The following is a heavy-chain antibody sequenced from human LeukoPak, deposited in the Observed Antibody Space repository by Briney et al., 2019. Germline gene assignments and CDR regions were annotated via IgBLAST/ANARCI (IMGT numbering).Heavy chain of an antibody. CDR3: ARTHGSGSYYFS. Sequence: AGGSLRLSCGASGFTFSDYYMSWIRQAPGKGLEWVSYISGSSTYTHYADSVEGRFTISRDNAKNSLYLQMNSLRAEDTAVYYCARTHGSGSYYFSWGQGTLVTVSS. CDR2: ISGSSTYT. V-gene: IGHV3-11*06. CDR1: GFTFSDYY. D-gene: IGHD3-10*01. J-gene: IGHJ5*02.